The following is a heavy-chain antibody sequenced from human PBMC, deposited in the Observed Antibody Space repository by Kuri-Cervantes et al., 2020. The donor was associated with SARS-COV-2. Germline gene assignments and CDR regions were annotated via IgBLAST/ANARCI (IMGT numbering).Heavy chain of an antibody. J-gene: IGHJ6*03. Sequence: GGSLRLSCAASGFTFSSYSMNWVRQAPGKGLEWVSYISSSSTTYYADSVKGRFTISRDNAKNSLYLQMNSLRAEDTAVYYCSRTYDSSGSLYYYYYMDVWGKGTTVTVSS. CDR1: GFTFSSYS. CDR3: SRTYDSSGSLYYYYYMDV. V-gene: IGHV3-48*01. D-gene: IGHD3-22*01. CDR2: ISSSSTT.